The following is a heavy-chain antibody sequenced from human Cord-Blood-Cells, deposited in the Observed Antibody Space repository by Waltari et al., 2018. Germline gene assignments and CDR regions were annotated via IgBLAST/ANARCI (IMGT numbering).Heavy chain of an antibody. Sequence: EVQLVESGGGLVQPGGSLRLSCAAPGFTFSSYWMHWVRQAPGKGLGWVSRINRDGSSTSYADSVKGRFTISRDNAKNTLYLQMNSLRAEDTAVYYCARDSAAGYYYYMDVWGKGTTVTVSS. D-gene: IGHD6-13*01. V-gene: IGHV3-74*01. CDR1: GFTFSSYW. CDR2: INRDGSST. J-gene: IGHJ6*03. CDR3: ARDSAAGYYYYMDV.